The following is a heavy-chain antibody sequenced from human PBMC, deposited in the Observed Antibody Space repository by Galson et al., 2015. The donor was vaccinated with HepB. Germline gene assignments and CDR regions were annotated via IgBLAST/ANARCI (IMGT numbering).Heavy chain of an antibody. J-gene: IGHJ6*03. D-gene: IGHD2-2*01. CDR2: ISAYNGNT. CDR1: GYTFTSYG. CDR3: ARAGDIVVVPAADYYYYMDV. V-gene: IGHV1-18*01. Sequence: SVKVSCKASGYTFTSYGISWVRQAPGQGLEWMGWISAYNGNTNYAQKLQGRVTITTDTSTSTAYMELRSLRSDDTAVYYCARAGDIVVVPAADYYYYMDVWGKGTTVTVSS.